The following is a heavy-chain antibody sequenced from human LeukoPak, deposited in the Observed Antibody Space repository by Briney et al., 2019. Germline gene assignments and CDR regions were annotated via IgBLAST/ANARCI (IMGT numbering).Heavy chain of an antibody. V-gene: IGHV4-59*12. Sequence: PSETLSLTCTVSGGSISSYYWSWIRQPPGKGLEWIGYIYYSGSTNYNPSLKSRVTISVDTSKNQFSLKLSSVTAADTAVYYRARRGPWGWLSTAHNWFDPWGQGTLVTVSS. D-gene: IGHD3-9*01. CDR1: GGSISSYY. J-gene: IGHJ5*02. CDR2: IYYSGST. CDR3: ARRGPWGWLSTAHNWFDP.